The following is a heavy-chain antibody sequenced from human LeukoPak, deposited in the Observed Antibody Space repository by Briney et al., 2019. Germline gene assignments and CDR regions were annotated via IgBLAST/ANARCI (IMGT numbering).Heavy chain of an antibody. CDR2: ISISGSTI. Sequence: PGGSLRLSCAASAFTFSSYEMNWVRQAPGKGLEWVSYISISGSTIYYADSVKGRFTISRDNAKNSLYLQMNSLRAEDTAVYYRARAFGELSWFDPWGQGTLVTVSS. D-gene: IGHD3-10*01. V-gene: IGHV3-48*03. CDR3: ARAFGELSWFDP. CDR1: AFTFSSYE. J-gene: IGHJ5*02.